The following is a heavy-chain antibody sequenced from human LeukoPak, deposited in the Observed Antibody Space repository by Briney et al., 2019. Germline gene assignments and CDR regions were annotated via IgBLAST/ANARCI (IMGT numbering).Heavy chain of an antibody. V-gene: IGHV3-43*01. CDR1: GFTFDDYT. Sequence: PGGSLRLSCAASGFTFDDYTMHWVRQAPGKGLEWVCLISWDGGSTYYADSVKGRFTISRDNAKNSLYLQMNSLRAEDTALYYCAKDMGSYSGSYYVDFFDYWGQGALVTVSS. J-gene: IGHJ4*02. CDR2: ISWDGGST. CDR3: AKDMGSYSGSYYVDFFDY. D-gene: IGHD1-26*01.